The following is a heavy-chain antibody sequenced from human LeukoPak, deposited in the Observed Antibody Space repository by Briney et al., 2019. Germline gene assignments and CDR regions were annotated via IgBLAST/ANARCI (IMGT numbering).Heavy chain of an antibody. V-gene: IGHV1-69*13. J-gene: IGHJ4*02. D-gene: IGHD5-12*01. CDR2: IIPIFGTA. Sequence: ASVKVSCKASGGTFSSYAISWVRQAPGQGLEWMGGIIPIFGTANYAQKFQGRVTITADESTSTAYMELSSLRSEDTAVYYCARRADMVAHFDYWGQGTLVTVSS. CDR3: ARRADMVAHFDY. CDR1: GGTFSSYA.